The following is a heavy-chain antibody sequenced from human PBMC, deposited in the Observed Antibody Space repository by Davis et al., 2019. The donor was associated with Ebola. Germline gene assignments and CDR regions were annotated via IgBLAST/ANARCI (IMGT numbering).Heavy chain of an antibody. CDR1: GFTFSSYA. CDR2: ISYDGSNK. Sequence: PGGSLRLSCAASGFTFSSYAMHWVRQAPGKGLEWVAVISYDGSNKYYADSVKGRFTISRDNAKNSLYLQMNSLRDEDTAVYYCARGPYGSGSYYKGQYYFDYWGQGTLVTVSS. V-gene: IGHV3-30-3*01. J-gene: IGHJ4*02. CDR3: ARGPYGSGSYYKGQYYFDY. D-gene: IGHD3-10*01.